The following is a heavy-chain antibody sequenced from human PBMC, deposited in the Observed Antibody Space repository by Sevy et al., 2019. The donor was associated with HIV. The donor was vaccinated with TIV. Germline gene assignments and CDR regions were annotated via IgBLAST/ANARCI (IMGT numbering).Heavy chain of an antibody. V-gene: IGHV4-34*01. CDR3: ARFDTKIKIFGVARGIY. D-gene: IGHD3-3*01. Sequence: SETLSLTCTVYGASFNDFYWNWIRQPPGKGLEWIGEINHSEVTKYNPSLKSRVTISVDVANSQFSLKLTSVTAADTAVYYCARFDTKIKIFGVARGIYWGPGTLVTVSS. CDR1: GASFNDFY. J-gene: IGHJ4*02. CDR2: INHSEVT.